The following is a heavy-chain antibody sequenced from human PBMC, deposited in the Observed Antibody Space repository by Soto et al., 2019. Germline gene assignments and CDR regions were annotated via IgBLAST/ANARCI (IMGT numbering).Heavy chain of an antibody. J-gene: IGHJ4*02. D-gene: IGHD3-10*01. CDR2: IYYTGTT. V-gene: IGHV4-59*01. CDR3: AREVSSFGSNHFDS. CDR1: GTSIRGYY. Sequence: SETLSLTCSVSGTSIRGYYWTWIRQPPGKGLEWIGYIYYTGTTKYNPSLKSRVTVSVDTSKNQFSLRLNSVTAADTAVYYCAREVSSFGSNHFDSWGQGALVTVSS.